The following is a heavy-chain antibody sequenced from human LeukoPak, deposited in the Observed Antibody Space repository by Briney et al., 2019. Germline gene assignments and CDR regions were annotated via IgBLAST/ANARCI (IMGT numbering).Heavy chain of an antibody. V-gene: IGHV4-30-4*01. CDR2: IYHSGSS. D-gene: IGHD3-3*01. J-gene: IGHJ4*02. CDR3: ARGVYDDLYYFDF. Sequence: PSETLSLTCTVSGGSISSGDSYWNWVRQPPGKGLEWIGYIYHSGSSYYTPSLTSRVTMSVDPSKNQFSLKLSSVTVTDTAVYYCARGVYDDLYYFDFWGQGTLVTVSS. CDR1: GGSISSGDSY.